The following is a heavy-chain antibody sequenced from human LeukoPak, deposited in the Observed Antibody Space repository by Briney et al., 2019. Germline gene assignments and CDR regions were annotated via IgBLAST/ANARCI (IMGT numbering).Heavy chain of an antibody. CDR1: GGSISSYY. CDR3: AGTTRELDY. V-gene: IGHV4-34*01. CDR2: INHSGST. J-gene: IGHJ4*02. D-gene: IGHD2/OR15-2a*01. Sequence: SETLSLTCTVSGGSISSYYWSWIRQPPGKGLEWIGEINHSGSTNYNPSLKSRVTISVDTSKNQFSLKLSSVTAADTAVYYCAGTTRELDYWGQGTLVTVSS.